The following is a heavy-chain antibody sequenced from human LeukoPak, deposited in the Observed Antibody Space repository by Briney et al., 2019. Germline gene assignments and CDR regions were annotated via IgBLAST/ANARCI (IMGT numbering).Heavy chain of an antibody. CDR1: GFTFDDYA. CDR2: ISWNSGSI. D-gene: IGHD6-19*01. Sequence: GGSLRLSCAASGFTFDDYAMHWVRQAPGKGLEWVSGISWNSGSIGYADSVKGRFTISRDNAKNSLYLQMNSPRAEDTALYYCARAVAGGKFDYWGQGTLVTVSS. V-gene: IGHV3-9*01. CDR3: ARAVAGGKFDY. J-gene: IGHJ4*02.